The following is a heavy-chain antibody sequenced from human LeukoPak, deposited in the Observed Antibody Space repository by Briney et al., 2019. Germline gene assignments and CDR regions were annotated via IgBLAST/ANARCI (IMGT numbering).Heavy chain of an antibody. D-gene: IGHD2-2*01. V-gene: IGHV3-30*18. CDR2: ISYDGSNK. J-gene: IGHJ3*02. Sequence: GSLSLSCAASGFTFSSYGMHWVRQAPGKGLEWVAVISYDGSNKYYADSVKGRFTISRDNSKNTLYLQMNSLRAEDTAVYYCAKEDIVVVPAAIGAFDIWGQGTMVTVSS. CDR1: GFTFSSYG. CDR3: AKEDIVVVPAAIGAFDI.